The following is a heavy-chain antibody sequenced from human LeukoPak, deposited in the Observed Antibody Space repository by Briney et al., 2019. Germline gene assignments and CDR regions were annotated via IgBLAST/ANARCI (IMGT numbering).Heavy chain of an antibody. V-gene: IGHV3-49*04. CDR3: TRFTVVTPTDY. Sequence: GGSLRLSCTASGFTFGDYAMSWVRQAPGKGLEWVGFIRSKAYGGTTEYAASVKGRFTISRDDSKSFAYLQMNSLKTEDTAVYYCTRFTVVTPTDYWGQGTLVTVSS. CDR1: GFTFGDYA. J-gene: IGHJ4*02. D-gene: IGHD4-23*01. CDR2: IRSKAYGGTT.